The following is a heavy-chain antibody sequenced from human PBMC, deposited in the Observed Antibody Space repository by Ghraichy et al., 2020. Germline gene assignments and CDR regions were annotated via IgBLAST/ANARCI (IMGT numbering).Heavy chain of an antibody. CDR1: GGSISSYY. Sequence: SETLSLTCTVSGGSISSYYWSWIRQPPGKGLEWIGYIYYSGSTNYNPSLKSRVTISVDTSKNQFSLKLSSVTAADTAVYYCARASGNLWGRGTLVTVSS. CDR2: IYYSGST. CDR3: ARASGNL. J-gene: IGHJ2*01. D-gene: IGHD1-26*01. V-gene: IGHV4-59*01.